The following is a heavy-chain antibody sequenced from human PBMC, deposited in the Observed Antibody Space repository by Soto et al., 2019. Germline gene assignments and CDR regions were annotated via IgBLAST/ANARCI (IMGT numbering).Heavy chain of an antibody. V-gene: IGHV1-2*04. CDR1: GYTFTGYY. Sequence: VASVKVSCEASGYTFTGYYMHWVLQAPGQGLEWMGWINPNSGGTNYAQKFQGWVTMTRDTSISTAYMELSRLRSDDTAVYYCARSLQLTLYGMDVWGQGTTVTVSS. J-gene: IGHJ6*02. CDR3: ARSLQLTLYGMDV. D-gene: IGHD1-1*01. CDR2: INPNSGGT.